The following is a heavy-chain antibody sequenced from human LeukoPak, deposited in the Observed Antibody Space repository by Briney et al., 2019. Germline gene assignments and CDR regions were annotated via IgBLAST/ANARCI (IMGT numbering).Heavy chain of an antibody. J-gene: IGHJ4*02. Sequence: SETLSLTCAVYGGSFSGYYWTWIRQPPGKGLEWIGEINHSGSTNYNPSLKSRVTISIDTSKNQLSLKLSSVTAADTAVYYCAITSGYWGQGTLVTVSS. CDR3: AITSGY. CDR2: INHSGST. CDR1: GGSFSGYY. V-gene: IGHV4-34*01.